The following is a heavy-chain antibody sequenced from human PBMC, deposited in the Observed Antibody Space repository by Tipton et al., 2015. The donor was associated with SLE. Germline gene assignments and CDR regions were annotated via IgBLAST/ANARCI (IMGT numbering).Heavy chain of an antibody. CDR2: INHSGST. V-gene: IGHV4-34*01. Sequence: WSWIRQPPGKGLEWIGEINHSGSTNYNPSLKSRVTISVDTSKNQFSLKLSSVTAADTAVYYCARQPVYYYYYMDVWGKGTTVTVSS. CDR3: ARQPVYYYYYMDV. J-gene: IGHJ6*03.